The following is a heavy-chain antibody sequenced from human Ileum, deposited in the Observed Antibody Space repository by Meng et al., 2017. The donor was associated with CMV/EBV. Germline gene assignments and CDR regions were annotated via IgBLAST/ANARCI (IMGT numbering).Heavy chain of an antibody. CDR2: ISWNSGSI. J-gene: IGHJ4*02. Sequence: GGSLRLSCAASGFTFDDYAMHWVRQAPGKGLEWVSGISWNSGSIGYADSVKGRFTISRDNAKNSLYLQMNSLRAEDTALYYCAKCPYGDYVYVGSWGQGTLVTVSS. V-gene: IGHV3-9*01. CDR3: AKCPYGDYVYVGS. D-gene: IGHD4-17*01. CDR1: GFTFDDYA.